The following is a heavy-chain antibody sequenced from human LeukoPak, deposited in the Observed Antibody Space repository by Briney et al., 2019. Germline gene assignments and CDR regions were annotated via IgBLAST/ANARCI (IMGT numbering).Heavy chain of an antibody. CDR3: ARDFFDSSGHYYDAY. CDR1: GFTFSRYT. V-gene: IGHV3-21*01. D-gene: IGHD6-19*01. CDR2: ISGSSDHI. J-gene: IGHJ4*02. Sequence: GGSLRLSCIASGFTFSRYTMNWVRQAPGKGLEWVSAISGSSDHIHYADSMKGRFTISRDNAKNSLYLQMNSLTAEDTAVYYCARDFFDSSGHYYDAYWGQGTLVTVSS.